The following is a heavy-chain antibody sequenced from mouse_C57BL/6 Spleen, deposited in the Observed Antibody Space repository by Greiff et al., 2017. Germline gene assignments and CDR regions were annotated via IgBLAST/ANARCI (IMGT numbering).Heavy chain of an antibody. D-gene: IGHD1-1*01. V-gene: IGHV1-82*01. Sequence: VQLQQSGPELVKPGASVKISCKASGYAFSSSWMNWVKQRPGKGLEWIGRIYPGDGDTNYNGKFKGKATLSADKSSSTAYMQLSSLTSEDSAVYFCAINYYGSSYPFAYWGQGTLVTVSA. J-gene: IGHJ3*01. CDR3: AINYYGSSYPFAY. CDR1: GYAFSSSW. CDR2: IYPGDGDT.